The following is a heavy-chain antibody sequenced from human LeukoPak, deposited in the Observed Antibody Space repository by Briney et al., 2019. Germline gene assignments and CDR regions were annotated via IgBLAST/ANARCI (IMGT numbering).Heavy chain of an antibody. CDR1: GYTFTSYG. J-gene: IGHJ3*02. Sequence: ASVKVSCKASGYTFTSYGISWVRQAPGQGLEWMGWISAYNGNTNYAQKLQGRVTMTTDTSTSTAYMGLSSLRSEDTAVCYCATGYYYDSSGSSDAFDIWGQGTMVTVSS. CDR3: ATGYYYDSSGSSDAFDI. V-gene: IGHV1-18*01. CDR2: ISAYNGNT. D-gene: IGHD3-22*01.